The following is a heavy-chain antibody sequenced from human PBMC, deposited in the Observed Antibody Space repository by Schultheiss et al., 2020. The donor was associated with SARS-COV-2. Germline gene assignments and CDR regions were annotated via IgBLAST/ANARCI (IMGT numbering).Heavy chain of an antibody. CDR1: GGSISSGGYY. J-gene: IGHJ4*02. Sequence: TLSLTCTVSGGSISSGGYYWSWIRQPPGKGLEWIGEINHSGSTYYNPSLKSRVTISVDTSKNQFSLNLTSVTAADTAVYYCASLSTSWPTFFDYWGQGILVTVSS. V-gene: IGHV4-39*07. D-gene: IGHD6-13*01. CDR3: ASLSTSWPTFFDY. CDR2: INHSGST.